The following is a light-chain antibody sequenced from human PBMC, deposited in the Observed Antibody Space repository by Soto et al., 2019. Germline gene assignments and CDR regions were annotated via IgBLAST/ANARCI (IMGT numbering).Light chain of an antibody. J-gene: IGLJ2*01. Sequence: QSVLTQPASVSGSPGQSVIISCTGTSSDIGDYNYVSWYQQHPGKAPKLMIYDVSNRPSGVSNRFSGSKSGNTASLTISGLQAEDEADYYCSSYTSTTTLVVFGGGTKLTVL. CDR2: DVS. CDR3: SSYTSTTTLVV. V-gene: IGLV2-14*03. CDR1: SSDIGDYNY.